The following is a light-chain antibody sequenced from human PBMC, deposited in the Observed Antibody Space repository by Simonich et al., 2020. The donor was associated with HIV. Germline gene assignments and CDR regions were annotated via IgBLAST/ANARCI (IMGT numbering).Light chain of an antibody. V-gene: IGLV3-25*03. Sequence: SYELTQPPSVSVSPGQTARITCSGDALPNQYAYWYQQKPGQAPGLGIYKDSERPSGHPERFSGSSSGKTVTLTISGVQAEDEADYYCQSADSSGTYVVFGGGTKLTDL. CDR2: KDS. CDR1: ALPNQY. J-gene: IGLJ2*01. CDR3: QSADSSGTYVV.